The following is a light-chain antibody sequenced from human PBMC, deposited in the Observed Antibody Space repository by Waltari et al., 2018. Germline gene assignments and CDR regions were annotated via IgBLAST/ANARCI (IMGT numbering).Light chain of an antibody. Sequence: QSALTQPASVSGSPGQSITISCTGINGDVGGYYYFSWYQQYPGKAPKLLIYEVSHRPSGVSSRFSASKSGNTASLTISGLQTEDEADYYCTSYRSTNTRVIFGGGTKLAVL. CDR1: NGDVGGYYY. V-gene: IGLV2-14*01. J-gene: IGLJ2*01. CDR3: TSYRSTNTRVI. CDR2: EVS.